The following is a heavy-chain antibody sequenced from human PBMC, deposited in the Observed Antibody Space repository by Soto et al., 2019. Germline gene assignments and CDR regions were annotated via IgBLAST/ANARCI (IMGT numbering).Heavy chain of an antibody. CDR3: ATVASIVATTYFDY. D-gene: IGHD5-12*01. J-gene: IGHJ4*02. V-gene: IGHV1-69*01. CDR2: IIPIFGTA. CDR1: GGTFSSYA. Sequence: QVQLVQSGAEVKKPGSSVKVSCKASGGTFSSYAISWVRQAPGQGLEWMGGIIPIFGTANYAQKFQGRVTITADESTSTAYMGLSSLRSEDTAVYYCATVASIVATTYFDYWGQGTLVTVSS.